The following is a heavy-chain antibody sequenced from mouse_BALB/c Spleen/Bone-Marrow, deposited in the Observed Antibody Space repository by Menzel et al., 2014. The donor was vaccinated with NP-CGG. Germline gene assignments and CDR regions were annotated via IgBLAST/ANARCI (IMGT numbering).Heavy chain of an antibody. Sequence: VQGVESGPGLVAPSQSLSITCTVSGFSLTSYGVHWVRQPPGKVLEWLGVIWAGGSTNYNSALMSRLSISKDNSKSXVFLKMNSLQTDDTAMYYCARGSYYEGAMDYWVKEPQSPSPQ. J-gene: IGHJ4*01. CDR3: ARGSYYEGAMDY. CDR1: GFSLTSYG. V-gene: IGHV2-9*02. D-gene: IGHD1-1*01. CDR2: IWAGGST.